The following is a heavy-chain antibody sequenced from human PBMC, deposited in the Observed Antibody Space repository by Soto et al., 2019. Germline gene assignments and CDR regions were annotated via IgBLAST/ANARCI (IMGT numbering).Heavy chain of an antibody. Sequence: VQLVESGGGVVQPGRSLRLSCAASGFTFSRHAMHWVRQAPGKGLEWVAVISSDGSNKYSADSVKGRFTISRDNSKNTLFLQMNSLRPEDTAVYYCAREREMALSHWGQGTLVTVSS. V-gene: IGHV3-30*04. CDR3: AREREMALSH. J-gene: IGHJ4*02. CDR1: GFTFSRHA. D-gene: IGHD1-26*01. CDR2: ISSDGSNK.